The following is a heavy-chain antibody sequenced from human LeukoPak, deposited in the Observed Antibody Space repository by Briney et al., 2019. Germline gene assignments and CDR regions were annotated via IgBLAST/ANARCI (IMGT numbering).Heavy chain of an antibody. V-gene: IGHV3-23*01. D-gene: IGHD3-3*01. CDR1: GFTFSRYA. CDR3: ARDRGVRYYDFWSGYQPLDY. CDR2: ISGRGNDT. Sequence: PGGSLRLSCAASGFTFSRYAMSWVRQAPGKGLERVSSISGRGNDTSYADSVKGRFTISRDNSKNTLYLQMNSLRAEDTAVYYCARDRGVRYYDFWSGYQPLDYWGQGTLVTVSS. J-gene: IGHJ4*02.